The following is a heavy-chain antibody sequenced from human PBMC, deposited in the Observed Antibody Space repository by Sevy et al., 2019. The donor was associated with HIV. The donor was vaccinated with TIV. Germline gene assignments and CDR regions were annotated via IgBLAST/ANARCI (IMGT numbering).Heavy chain of an antibody. J-gene: IGHJ5*02. CDR2: IWYDGSNK. D-gene: IGHD3-10*01. Sequence: GGSLRLSCAASGFTFNSYGMHWVRQAPGKGLEWVAVIWYDGSNKYYADSVKGRFTISRDNSKNTLYLQMNSLRAEDTAVYYCARDRSTMVRGVTYNRFDPWGQGTLVTVSS. CDR1: GFTFNSYG. V-gene: IGHV3-33*01. CDR3: ARDRSTMVRGVTYNRFDP.